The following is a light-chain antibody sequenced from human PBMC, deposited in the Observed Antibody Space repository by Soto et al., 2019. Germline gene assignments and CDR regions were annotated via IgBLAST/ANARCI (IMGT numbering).Light chain of an antibody. CDR3: CSYTTTSSYV. J-gene: IGLJ1*01. CDR1: SSDVGAYEY. V-gene: IGLV2-14*03. CDR2: DVS. Sequence: QSVLTQPASVSESPGQSITISCTGTSSDVGAYEYVSWYQQHPGRPPKLVIYDVSYRPSEVSNRFSGSKSGNTASLTISGLQAEDEADYFCCSYTTTSSYVFGTGTKVTV.